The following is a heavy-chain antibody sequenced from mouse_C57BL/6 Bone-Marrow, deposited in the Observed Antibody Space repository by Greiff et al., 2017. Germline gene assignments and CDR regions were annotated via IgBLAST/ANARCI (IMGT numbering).Heavy chain of an antibody. D-gene: IGHD1-1*01. CDR3: TTHYYGSSCVYFDY. J-gene: IGHJ2*01. V-gene: IGHV14-4*01. CDR1: GFNIKDDY. CDR2: IDPENGDT. Sequence: VQLQQSGAELVRPGASVKLSCTASGFNIKDDYMHWVKQRPEQGLEWIGWIDPENGDTEYDPKFQGKATITADTSSNTAYLQLSSLTSDYTAIYYCTTHYYGSSCVYFDYWGQGTTLTVSS.